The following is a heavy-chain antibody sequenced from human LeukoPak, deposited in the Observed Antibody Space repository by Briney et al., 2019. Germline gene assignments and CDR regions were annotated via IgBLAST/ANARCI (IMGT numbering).Heavy chain of an antibody. CDR1: GFTFSRYS. CDR2: VSSSSSYI. V-gene: IGHV3-21*01. J-gene: IGHJ4*02. D-gene: IGHD5-12*01. CDR3: ARAEGYGSFDY. Sequence: GGSLRLSCAASGFTFSRYSMNWVRQAPGKGLEWVSSVSSSSSYIYYADSVKGRFTISRDNAKNSVFLQMNSLRSEDTAVYYCARAEGYGSFDYWGQGTLVTVSS.